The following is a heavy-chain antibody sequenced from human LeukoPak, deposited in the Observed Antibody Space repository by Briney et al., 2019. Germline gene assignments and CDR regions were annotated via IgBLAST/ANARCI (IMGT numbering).Heavy chain of an antibody. CDR1: GGSFSGYY. CDR3: ARRNHYDSSGYSPYYYYYGMDV. D-gene: IGHD3-22*01. J-gene: IGHJ6*02. CDR2: NNHSGST. Sequence: SETLSLTCAVYGGSFSGYYWSWIRQPPGKGLEWIGENNHSGSTNYNPSLKSRVTISVDTSKNQFSLKLSSVTAADTAVYYCARRNHYDSSGYSPYYYYYGMDVWGQGTTVTVS. V-gene: IGHV4-34*01.